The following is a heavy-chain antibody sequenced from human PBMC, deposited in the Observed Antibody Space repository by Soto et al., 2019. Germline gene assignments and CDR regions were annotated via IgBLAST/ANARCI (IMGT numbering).Heavy chain of an antibody. CDR1: GDSFSSNRAA. CDR2: TYYRSKWYN. V-gene: IGHV6-1*01. D-gene: IGHD6-19*01. CDR3: AREAVAGTDNCFEP. J-gene: IGHJ5*02. Sequence: PSQTLSLTCAISGDSFSSNRAAWNWIRQSPSRGLEWLGRTYYRSKWYNDYAVSVKSRITINPDTSKNQFSLQLNSVTPEDTAVYYCAREAVAGTDNCFEPWGQGPLVTVSS.